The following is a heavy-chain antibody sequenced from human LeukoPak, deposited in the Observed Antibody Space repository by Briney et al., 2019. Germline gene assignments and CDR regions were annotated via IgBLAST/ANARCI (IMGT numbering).Heavy chain of an antibody. V-gene: IGHV1-69*04. CDR2: IIPILGIA. Sequence: ASVKVSCKASGGTFSSYAISWVRQAPGQGLEWMGRIIPILGIANYAQKFQGRVTITADKSTSTAYMELSSLRSEDTAVYYCARGGSRSYFDYWGQGTLVTVSS. CDR1: GGTFSSYA. J-gene: IGHJ4*02. D-gene: IGHD1-14*01. CDR3: ARGGSRSYFDY.